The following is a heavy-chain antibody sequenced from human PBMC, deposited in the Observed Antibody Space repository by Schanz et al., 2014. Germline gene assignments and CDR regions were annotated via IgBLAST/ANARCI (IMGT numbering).Heavy chain of an antibody. CDR1: GYSFTTYG. J-gene: IGHJ3*01. Sequence: QVQLVQSGAEVKKPGPSVKVSCKASGYSFTTYGLNWVRQAPGQGPKWMGWISAFDDKKDYAQNLQGRLIMTTDTSTSTVYMDLRGLSSGDTAVYFCARETTIISGGAFDVWGQGTMVTVSS. V-gene: IGHV1-18*01. CDR2: ISAFDDKK. CDR3: ARETTIISGGAFDV. D-gene: IGHD3-9*01.